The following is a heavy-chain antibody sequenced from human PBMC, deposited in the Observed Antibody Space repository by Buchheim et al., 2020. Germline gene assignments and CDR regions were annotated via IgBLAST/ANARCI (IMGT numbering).Heavy chain of an antibody. CDR2: INSDGNST. CDR1: GFTFSSYW. J-gene: IGHJ4*02. CDR3: ARDAPIQVDYVWGSYRSESDY. V-gene: IGHV3-74*01. Sequence: EVQLVESGGGLVQPGGSLRLSCAASGFTFSSYWMHWVRQAPGKGLVWVSRINSDGNSTSYADSVKGRFTISRDNAKNTLYLQMNSLRAEDTAVYYCARDAPIQVDYVWGSYRSESDYWGQGTL. D-gene: IGHD3-16*02.